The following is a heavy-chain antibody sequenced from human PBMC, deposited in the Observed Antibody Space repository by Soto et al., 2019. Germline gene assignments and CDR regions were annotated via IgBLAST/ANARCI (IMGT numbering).Heavy chain of an antibody. CDR1: GGTFSSYA. D-gene: IGHD2-2*01. CDR2: IIPISGTA. V-gene: IGHV1-69*01. J-gene: IGHJ6*02. CDR3: ARSQGSSTSLEIYYYYYYGMDV. Sequence: QVQLVQSGAEVKKPGSSVKVSCKASGGTFSSYAISWVRQAPGQGLECMGGIIPISGTANYEQKFQGRVKIPAEESTNTAYMELSSLRSEDTAVYYCARSQGSSTSLEIYYYYYYGMDVWGQGHTVHVSS.